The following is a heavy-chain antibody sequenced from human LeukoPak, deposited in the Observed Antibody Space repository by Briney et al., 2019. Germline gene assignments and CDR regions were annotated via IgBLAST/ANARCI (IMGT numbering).Heavy chain of an antibody. CDR1: RFTFSSYD. CDR3: TRNSGWYGLS. Sequence: GGSLRLSCAASRFTFSSYDMHWVRQATGKGLEWVSAIGTAGDTYYPGSVKGRFTISRDNSNNTLFLHLNSLRGEDTAVYYCTRNSGWYGLSWGQGTLVTVSS. D-gene: IGHD6-19*01. V-gene: IGHV3-13*01. CDR2: IGTAGDT. J-gene: IGHJ1*01.